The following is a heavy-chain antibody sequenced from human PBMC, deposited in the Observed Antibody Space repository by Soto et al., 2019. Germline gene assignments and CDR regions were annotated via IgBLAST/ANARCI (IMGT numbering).Heavy chain of an antibody. J-gene: IGHJ5*02. D-gene: IGHD2-2*01. CDR2: ISSSSTI. V-gene: IGHV3-48*01. CDR3: ARVGLPAAKVGWFDP. CDR1: GFTFSSYS. Sequence: GGSLRLSCAASGFTFSSYSMNWVRQAPGKGLEWVSYISSSSTIYYADPVKGRFTISRDNAKNSLYLQMNSLGAEDTAVYYCARVGLPAAKVGWFDPWGQGTLVTVSS.